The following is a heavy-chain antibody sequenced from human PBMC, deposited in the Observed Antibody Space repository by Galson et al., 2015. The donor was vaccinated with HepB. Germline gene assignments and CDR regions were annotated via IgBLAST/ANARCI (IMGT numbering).Heavy chain of an antibody. V-gene: IGHV3-33*01. CDR1: GFTFRIHG. D-gene: IGHD6-13*01. CDR2: IWSDGTNK. J-gene: IGHJ4*02. CDR3: GRSRAGSSWYSVDY. Sequence: SLRLSCAASGFTFRIHGMNWVRQAPGKGLEWVASIWSDGTNKYYADSVKGRFTISRDNSKNTLFLLINSLRVEDSALYFCGRSRAGSSWYSVDYWGQGTLVTVSS.